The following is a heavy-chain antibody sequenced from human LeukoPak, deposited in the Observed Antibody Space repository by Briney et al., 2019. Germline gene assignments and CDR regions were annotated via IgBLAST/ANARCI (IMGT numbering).Heavy chain of an antibody. D-gene: IGHD3-22*01. Sequence: SETLSLTCAVSGGSFSGYYWSWIRQPPGKGLEWIGEINHSGSTNYNPSLKSRVTISVDTSKNQFSLKLSSVTAADTAVYYCAGGPTPYYDSSGYLIWGQGTMVTVSS. CDR2: INHSGST. V-gene: IGHV4-34*01. CDR3: AGGPTPYYDSSGYLI. CDR1: GGSFSGYY. J-gene: IGHJ3*02.